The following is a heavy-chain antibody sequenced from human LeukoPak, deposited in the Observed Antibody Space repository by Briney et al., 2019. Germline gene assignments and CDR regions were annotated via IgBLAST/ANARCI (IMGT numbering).Heavy chain of an antibody. Sequence: KPSETLSLTCTVSGGSISSYYWSWIRQPPGKGLEWIGYIYYSGSTNYNPSLKSRVTISVDTSKNQFSLKLSSVTAADTAMYYCARLMDSRYHFDYWGQGTLVTVSS. CDR2: IYYSGST. J-gene: IGHJ4*02. D-gene: IGHD6-13*01. CDR3: ARLMDSRYHFDY. CDR1: GGSISSYY. V-gene: IGHV4-59*01.